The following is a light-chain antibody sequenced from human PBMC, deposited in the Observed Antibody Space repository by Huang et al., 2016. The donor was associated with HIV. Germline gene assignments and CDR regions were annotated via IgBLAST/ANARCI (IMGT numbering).Light chain of an antibody. J-gene: IGKJ3*01. Sequence: IILTQSPATLSLSPGERASLSCRASQSLSRYVAWYQHKPGQAPRLLIYDGSNRASGIPARFSGRGSGTDFTLTISSLEPEDFAVYYCQQRSNWGGAFGPGTKVEI. CDR1: QSLSRY. CDR3: QQRSNWGGA. CDR2: DGS. V-gene: IGKV3-11*01.